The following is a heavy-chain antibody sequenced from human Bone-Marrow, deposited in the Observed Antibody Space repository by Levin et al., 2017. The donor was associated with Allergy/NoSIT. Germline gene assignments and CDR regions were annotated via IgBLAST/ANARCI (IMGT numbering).Heavy chain of an antibody. CDR2: ISSSSSYI. J-gene: IGHJ4*02. V-gene: IGHV3-21*01. D-gene: IGHD2-15*01. Sequence: GESLKISCAASGFTFSSYSMNWVRQAPGKGLEWVSSISSSSSYIYYADSVKGRFTISRDNAKNSLYLQMNSLRAEDTAVYYCARDSKPPYHNCSGGSCYLEMFDYWGQGTLVTVSS. CDR3: ARDSKPPYHNCSGGSCYLEMFDY. CDR1: GFTFSSYS.